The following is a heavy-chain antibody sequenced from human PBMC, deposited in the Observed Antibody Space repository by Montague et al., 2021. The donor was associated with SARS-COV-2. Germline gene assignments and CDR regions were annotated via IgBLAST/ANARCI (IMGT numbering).Heavy chain of an antibody. Sequence: SETLSLTCIVSGGSISSSSYYWGWIRQPPGKGLEWIGSIYYSGSTYYNPSLKSRVTISVDTSKNQFSLKLSSVTAADTAVYYCARVGRQHLVRLSGMDVWGQGTTVTVSS. CDR3: ARVGRQHLVRLSGMDV. CDR2: IYYSGST. CDR1: GGSISSSSYY. D-gene: IGHD6-13*01. J-gene: IGHJ6*02. V-gene: IGHV4-39*07.